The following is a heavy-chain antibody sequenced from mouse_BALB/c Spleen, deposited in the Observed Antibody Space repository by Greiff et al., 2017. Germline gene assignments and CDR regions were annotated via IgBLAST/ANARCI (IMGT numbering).Heavy chain of an antibody. Sequence: QVQLKQSAAELARPGASVKMSCKASGYTFTSYTMHWVKQRPGQGLEWIGYINPSSGYTEYNQKFKDKTTLTADKSSSTAYMQLSSLTSEDSAVYYCARSWGNYVEIAYWGQGTLVTVSA. V-gene: IGHV1-4*02. J-gene: IGHJ3*01. D-gene: IGHD2-1*01. CDR1: GYTFTSYT. CDR2: INPSSGYT. CDR3: ARSWGNYVEIAY.